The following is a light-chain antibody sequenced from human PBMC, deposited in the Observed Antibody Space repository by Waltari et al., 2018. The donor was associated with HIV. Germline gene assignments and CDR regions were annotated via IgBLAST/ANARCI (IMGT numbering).Light chain of an antibody. CDR1: NIGSKS. CDR3: QVWDSSSDHWV. V-gene: IGLV3-21*04. Sequence: SYVLTQPPSVSVAPGKTARITCGGNNIGSKSVHWYQQKPGQAPVLVIYDDRDRPSGIPERFSGSKSGNTATLTISRVEAGDEADYYCQVWDSSSDHWVFGGGTKLTVL. CDR2: DDR. J-gene: IGLJ3*02.